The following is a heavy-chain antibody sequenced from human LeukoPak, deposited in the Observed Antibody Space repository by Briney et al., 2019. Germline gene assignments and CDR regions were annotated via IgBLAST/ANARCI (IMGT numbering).Heavy chain of an antibody. V-gene: IGHV1-46*01. CDR2: IIPSGGST. CDR3: ARGGSEQLSPPFDS. J-gene: IGHJ4*02. D-gene: IGHD3-10*01. CDR1: GYTFTSYG. Sequence: ASVKVSCKASGYTFTSYGISWVRQAPGQGLEWMGRIIPSGGSTNYAQKFQGRVTMTRDTSTSTAYMELSSLRSGDTALYYCARGGSEQLSPPFDSWGQGTLVTVSS.